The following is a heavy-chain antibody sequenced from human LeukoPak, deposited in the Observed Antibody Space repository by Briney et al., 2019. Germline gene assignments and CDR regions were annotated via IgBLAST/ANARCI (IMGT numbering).Heavy chain of an antibody. CDR3: ASGAAAGTCSIGY. V-gene: IGHV1-46*01. Sequence: GASVTVSYKASGYTFTNYYMHLVRQAPGPGLEWMGVINPSGGGTSYSQKFQGRVTMTTDTSTSKLYMELSRLRAEDTAVYDCASGAAAGTCSIGYWGQGTLLTVSS. J-gene: IGHJ4*02. CDR2: INPSGGGT. CDR1: GYTFTNYY. D-gene: IGHD6-13*01.